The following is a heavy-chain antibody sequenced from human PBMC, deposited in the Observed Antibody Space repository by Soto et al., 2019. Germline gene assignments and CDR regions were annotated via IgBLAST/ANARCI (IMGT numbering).Heavy chain of an antibody. CDR3: ARVLRYFDWDYAFDI. CDR1: GFTFSTYG. J-gene: IGHJ3*02. Sequence: QEQLVESGGGVVQPGRSLRLSCAASGFTFSTYGMHWVRQAPGKGLEWVAVIWNDGSTKYYADSVKGRFTISRDDSKNTLYLQMNSLRAEDTAVYYCARVLRYFDWDYAFDIWGQGTMVTVSS. CDR2: IWNDGSTK. V-gene: IGHV3-33*01. D-gene: IGHD3-9*01.